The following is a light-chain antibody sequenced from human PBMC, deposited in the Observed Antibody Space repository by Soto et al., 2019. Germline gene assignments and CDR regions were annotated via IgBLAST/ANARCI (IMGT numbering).Light chain of an antibody. J-gene: IGLJ2*01. V-gene: IGLV1-44*01. CDR2: TNN. Sequence: QPVLTQPPSASGTPGQRVTISCSGSSSNIGSYTVNWYQQLPGTAPKLLMYTNNQRPSGVPDRFSGSKSATSASLAISGLQSEDEADYYCAAWDDSLNGVVFGGGTKLTVL. CDR3: AAWDDSLNGVV. CDR1: SSNIGSYT.